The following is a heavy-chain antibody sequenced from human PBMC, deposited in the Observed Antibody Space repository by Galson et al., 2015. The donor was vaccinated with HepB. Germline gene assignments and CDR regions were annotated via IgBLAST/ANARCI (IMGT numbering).Heavy chain of an antibody. D-gene: IGHD4-23*01. CDR1: GFTFSSYA. CDR3: AKLSGPTVISLYFHY. Sequence: SLRLSCAASGFTFSSYAMTWVRQAPGKGLEWVSFIRDSGGSTYYADSVKGRFTISRDNSKNTLYLQMNSLRVEDTAVYYCAKLSGPTVISLYFHYWGQGTLVTASS. CDR2: IRDSGGST. J-gene: IGHJ1*01. V-gene: IGHV3-23*01.